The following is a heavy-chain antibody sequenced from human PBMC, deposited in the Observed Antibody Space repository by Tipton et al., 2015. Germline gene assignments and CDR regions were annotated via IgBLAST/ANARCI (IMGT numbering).Heavy chain of an antibody. CDR2: IFYSGST. D-gene: IGHD6-19*01. Sequence: TLSLTCTVSGGSISSGSHFWSWIRQPPGKRLEWIGYIFYSGSTYYNPSLKSRVTISIDTSKHHFSLRLSSVSPADTAVYYCARGNTGWPSYCDLWGRGTLAVVSS. V-gene: IGHV4-61*01. J-gene: IGHJ2*01. CDR3: ARGNTGWPSYCDL. CDR1: GGSISSGSHF.